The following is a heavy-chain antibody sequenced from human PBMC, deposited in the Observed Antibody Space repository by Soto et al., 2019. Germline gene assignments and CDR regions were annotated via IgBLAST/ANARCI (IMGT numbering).Heavy chain of an antibody. Sequence: GGSLRLSCAASGFTFSSYAMSWVRQAPGKGLEWVSAISGSGGYTYYADSVKGRFTISRDNAKNTLYLQMNSLRAEDTAVYYWARVSEYCSGGSCYRNFDYWGQGTLVTVSS. V-gene: IGHV3-23*01. CDR1: GFTFSSYA. D-gene: IGHD2-15*01. CDR2: ISGSGGYT. J-gene: IGHJ4*02. CDR3: ARVSEYCSGGSCYRNFDY.